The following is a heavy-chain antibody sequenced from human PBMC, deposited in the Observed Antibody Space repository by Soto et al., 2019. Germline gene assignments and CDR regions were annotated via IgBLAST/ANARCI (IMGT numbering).Heavy chain of an antibody. V-gene: IGHV1-8*02. CDR1: GYTFTSYG. Sequence: ASVKVSCKASGYTFTSYGISWVRQAPGQGLEWMGWMNPNSGNTGYAQKFQGRVTMTRNTSISTAYMELSSLRSEDTAVYYCARGLGGGDYYYMDVWGKGTTVTVSS. CDR2: MNPNSGNT. J-gene: IGHJ6*03. CDR3: ARGLGGGDYYYMDV. D-gene: IGHD2-15*01.